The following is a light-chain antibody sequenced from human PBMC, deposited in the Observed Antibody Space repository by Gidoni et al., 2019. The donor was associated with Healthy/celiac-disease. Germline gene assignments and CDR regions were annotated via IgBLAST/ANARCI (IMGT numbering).Light chain of an antibody. J-gene: IGKJ1*01. CDR3: QQYNNWPQT. V-gene: IGKV3-15*01. CDR2: GAS. CDR1: QSVSNN. Sequence: EIVMRQSPATLSVSPGERATLSCRASQSVSNNLAWYQQKPGQAPRLLIFGASTRATGIPARFSGSGSGTEFTLTISSLQSEDFAVYYCQQYNNWPQTFGQGTKVEI.